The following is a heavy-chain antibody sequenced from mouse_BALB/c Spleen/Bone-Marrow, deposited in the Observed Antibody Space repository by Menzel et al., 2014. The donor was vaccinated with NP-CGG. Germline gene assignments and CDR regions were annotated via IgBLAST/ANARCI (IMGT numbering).Heavy chain of an antibody. CDR1: GFTFSDYY. D-gene: IGHD2-4*01. J-gene: IGHJ4*01. CDR2: ISNGGGST. CDR3: ARPTIYYDYDGYAMDY. Sequence: EVKLMESGGGLVQPGGSLKLSCATSGFTFSDYYMYWVRQTPEKRLEWVAYISNGGGSTYYPDTVKGRFTISRDNAKNTPSLQMSRLKSGDTAMYYGARPTIYYDYDGYAMDYWGQGTSVTVSS. V-gene: IGHV5-12*02.